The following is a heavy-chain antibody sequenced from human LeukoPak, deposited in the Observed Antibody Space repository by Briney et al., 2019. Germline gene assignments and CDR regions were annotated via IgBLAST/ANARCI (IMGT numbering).Heavy chain of an antibody. CDR2: MKEDGGEK. CDR3: VRDRGYCSGGTCYALWDY. CDR1: GFTFSNYW. V-gene: IGHV3-7*01. Sequence: GGSLRLSCAASGFTFSNYWMTWVRQAPGKGLEWVAHMKEDGGEKHYVDPVKGRFTISRDNAKNSLYLQMNSLRAEDTAMYYCVRDRGYCSGGTCYALWDYWGQGTLVTVSS. J-gene: IGHJ4*02. D-gene: IGHD2-15*01.